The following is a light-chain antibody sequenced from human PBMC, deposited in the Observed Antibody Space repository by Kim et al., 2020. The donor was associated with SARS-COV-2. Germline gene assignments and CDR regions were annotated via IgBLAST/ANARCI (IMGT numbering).Light chain of an antibody. V-gene: IGKV3-15*01. CDR1: QSVGSS. J-gene: IGKJ4*01. CDR2: GAS. CDR3: QQYYRSHSLT. Sequence: EIVVTQSPGTLSVSPGESATLSCRVSQSVGSSLAWYQQRPGQAPRLLIYGASTRATGIPARFSGSGSGTEFTVTISRLQSEDFAIYYCQQYYRSHSLTFGGGTKVDIK.